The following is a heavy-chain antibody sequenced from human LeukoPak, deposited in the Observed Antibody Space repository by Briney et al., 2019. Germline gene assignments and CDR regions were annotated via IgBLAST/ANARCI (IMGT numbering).Heavy chain of an antibody. CDR2: IYYSGST. V-gene: IGHV4-59*12. D-gene: IGHD3-22*01. CDR3: ARGDGNYYDSSGYYGNVRFDY. Sequence: SETLSLTCTVSGGSISSYYWSWIRQPPGKGLEWIGYIYYSGSTYYNPSLKSRVTISVDRSKNQFSLKLSSVTAADTAVYYCARGDGNYYDSSGYYGNVRFDYWGQGTLVTVSS. CDR1: GGSISSYY. J-gene: IGHJ4*02.